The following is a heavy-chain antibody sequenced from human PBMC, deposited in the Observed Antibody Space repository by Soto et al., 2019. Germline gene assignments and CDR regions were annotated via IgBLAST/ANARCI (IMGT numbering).Heavy chain of an antibody. Sequence: QVQLQESGPGLVKPSETLSLTCTLSGGSLNISCWSWIRQPPGKGLEWIGFICYSGSTKYNPSLESRVTMSVDPSKNYFSLKVSSVTAADTAVYYCARGAYYVSPWGHGTLVTVSS. D-gene: IGHD3-16*01. CDR2: ICYSGST. CDR1: GGSLNISC. J-gene: IGHJ5*02. V-gene: IGHV4-59*01. CDR3: ARGAYYVSP.